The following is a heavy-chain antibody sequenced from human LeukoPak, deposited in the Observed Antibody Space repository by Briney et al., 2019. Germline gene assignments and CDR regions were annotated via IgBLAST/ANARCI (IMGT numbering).Heavy chain of an antibody. D-gene: IGHD6-6*01. J-gene: IGHJ4*02. V-gene: IGHV1-18*01. CDR1: GYTFTSYG. CDR3: AGLHYSSIAATRDY. Sequence: ASVKVSCKASGYTFTSYGISWVRQAPGQGLEWMGWISAYNGNTNYAQKLQGRVTMTTDTSTSTAYMELSSLRSEDTAVYYCAGLHYSSIAATRDYWGQGTLVTVSS. CDR2: ISAYNGNT.